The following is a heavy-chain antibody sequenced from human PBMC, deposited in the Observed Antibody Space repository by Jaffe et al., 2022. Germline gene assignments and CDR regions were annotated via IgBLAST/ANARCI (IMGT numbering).Heavy chain of an antibody. J-gene: IGHJ6*03. D-gene: IGHD2-2*01. V-gene: IGHV4-61*01. CDR3: AREGYCSSTSCQNYYYYYMDV. CDR1: GGSVSSGSYY. Sequence: QVQLQESGPGLVKPSETLSLTCTVSGGSVSSGSYYWSWIRQPPGKGLEWIGYIYYSGSTNYNPSLKSRVTISVDTSKNQFSLKLSSVTAADTAVYYCAREGYCSSTSCQNYYYYYMDVWGKGTTVTVSS. CDR2: IYYSGST.